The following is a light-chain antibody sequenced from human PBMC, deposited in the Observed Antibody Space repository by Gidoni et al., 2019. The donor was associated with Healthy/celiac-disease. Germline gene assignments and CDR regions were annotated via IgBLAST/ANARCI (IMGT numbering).Light chain of an antibody. CDR3: QQSYSTPGT. CDR2: AAS. Sequence: DIQMTQSPSSLSASVGDRVTITCRARQSISSYLNWYQHKPGKAPKLLIYAASSLQSGVPSRFSGSGSGTDFTLTISSLQPEDFATYYCQQSYSTPGTFGQGTKLEIK. J-gene: IGKJ2*02. CDR1: QSISSY. V-gene: IGKV1-39*01.